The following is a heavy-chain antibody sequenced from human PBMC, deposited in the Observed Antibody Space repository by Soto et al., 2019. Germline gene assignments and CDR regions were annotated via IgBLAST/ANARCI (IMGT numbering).Heavy chain of an antibody. CDR3: TVTDCSSTSCYRSSPSYYYYYGMDV. J-gene: IGHJ6*02. CDR1: GFTFSNAW. D-gene: IGHD2-2*02. Sequence: PGGSLRLSCAASGFTFSNAWMGWVRQAPGEGLEWVGRIKSKTDGGTTDYAAPVKGRFTISRDDSKNTMYLQMNSLKTEDTAVYSCTVTDCSSTSCYRSSPSYYYYYGMDVWGQGTTVTVSS. V-gene: IGHV3-15*01. CDR2: IKSKTDGGTT.